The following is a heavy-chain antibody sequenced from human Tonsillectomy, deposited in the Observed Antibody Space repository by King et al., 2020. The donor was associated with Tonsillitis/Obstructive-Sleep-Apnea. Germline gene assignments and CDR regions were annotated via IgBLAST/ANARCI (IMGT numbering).Heavy chain of an antibody. V-gene: IGHV3-11*01. J-gene: IGHJ3*02. D-gene: IGHD4-17*01. CDR3: AGTTVTTGHPISRAFDI. CDR2: ISSSGSTI. CDR1: GFTFSDYY. Sequence: VQLVESGGGLVKPGGSLRLSCAASGFTFSDYYMSWIRQAPGKGLEWVSYISSSGSTIYYADSVKGRFTIPRDNAKNSLYLQMNSLRAEDTAVYYCAGTTVTTGHPISRAFDIWGQGTMVTVSS.